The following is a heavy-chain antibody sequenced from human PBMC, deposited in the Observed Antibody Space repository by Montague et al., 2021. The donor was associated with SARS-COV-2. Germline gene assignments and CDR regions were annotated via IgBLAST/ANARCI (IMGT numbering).Heavy chain of an antibody. Sequence: SETLSLTCTVSGGSITSYYWTWIRQPPGKGLEWVGRIYYSGSTNYNPSLKSRVTISVDTSKNQFSLELSSVTAADTAVYYCARTGLGAYDILTGYTVNAFDMWGQGTMVTVSS. V-gene: IGHV4-59*01. CDR3: ARTGLGAYDILTGYTVNAFDM. CDR1: GGSITSYY. D-gene: IGHD3-9*01. CDR2: IYYSGST. J-gene: IGHJ3*02.